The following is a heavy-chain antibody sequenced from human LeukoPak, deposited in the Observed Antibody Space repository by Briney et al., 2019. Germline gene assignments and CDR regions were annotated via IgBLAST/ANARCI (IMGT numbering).Heavy chain of an antibody. V-gene: IGHV3-20*04. CDR3: ARGINWVDY. J-gene: IGHJ4*02. Sequence: PGGCLRLSCAASGFTFDDYGMNWVRQAPGKGLEWVSSINWNGGSTGYADSVKGRFTISRDNAKNSLYLQMNSLRAEDTALYYCARGINWVDYWGQGTLVTVSS. D-gene: IGHD7-27*01. CDR1: GFTFDDYG. CDR2: INWNGGST.